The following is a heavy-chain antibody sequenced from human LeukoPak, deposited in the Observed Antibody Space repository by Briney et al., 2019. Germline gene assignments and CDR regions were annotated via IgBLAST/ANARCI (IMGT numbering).Heavy chain of an antibody. Sequence: PSETLSLTCAVYGGSFSGYSWSWIRQPPGQGLEWIGEINHSGSTNYNPFLKSRVTISVDTSKNQFSLKLTSVTAADTAVYYCARGTSTPASGTGTPFDYWGQGTLVTVSS. CDR2: INHSGST. CDR3: ARGTSTPASGTGTPFDY. D-gene: IGHD6-13*01. J-gene: IGHJ4*02. V-gene: IGHV4-34*01. CDR1: GGSFSGYS.